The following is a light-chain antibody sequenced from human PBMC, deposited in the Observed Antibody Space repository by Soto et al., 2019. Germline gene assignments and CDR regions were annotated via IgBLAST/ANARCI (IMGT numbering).Light chain of an antibody. V-gene: IGKV1D-16*01. Sequence: DIQMTQSPSSLSASVGDRVTITCRASQGIGSWLAWYQQKSEKAPKPLIYAASSLQSGVPSRFSGSGSGTEFSLTISSLQTEDFATYYCQQYNSYPPTFGPGTKVDF. J-gene: IGKJ3*01. CDR3: QQYNSYPPT. CDR2: AAS. CDR1: QGIGSW.